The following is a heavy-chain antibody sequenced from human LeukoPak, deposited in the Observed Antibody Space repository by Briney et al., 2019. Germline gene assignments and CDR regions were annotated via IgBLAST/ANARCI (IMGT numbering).Heavy chain of an antibody. Sequence: GGSLRLSCAASGFTFSSYWMSWVRQAPGKGLEWVANIKQDGSEKYYVDSVKGRFTISRDNAKNSLYLQMNRLRAEDTAVYYCASSYGSGSYPDYWGQGTLVTVSS. CDR1: GFTFSSYW. CDR3: ASSYGSGSYPDY. J-gene: IGHJ4*02. V-gene: IGHV3-7*01. D-gene: IGHD3-10*01. CDR2: IKQDGSEK.